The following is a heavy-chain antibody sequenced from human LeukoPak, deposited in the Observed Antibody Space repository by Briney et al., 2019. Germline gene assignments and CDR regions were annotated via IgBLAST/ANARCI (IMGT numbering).Heavy chain of an antibody. Sequence: PGRSLRLSCAASGFTFSSYGVHWVRQAPGKGLEWVAVISYDGSNKYYADSVKGRFTISRDNSKNTLYLQMNSLRAEDTAVYYCARDSSGWYSFDYWGQGTLVTVSS. V-gene: IGHV3-30*03. D-gene: IGHD6-19*01. CDR1: GFTFSSYG. CDR3: ARDSSGWYSFDY. CDR2: ISYDGSNK. J-gene: IGHJ4*02.